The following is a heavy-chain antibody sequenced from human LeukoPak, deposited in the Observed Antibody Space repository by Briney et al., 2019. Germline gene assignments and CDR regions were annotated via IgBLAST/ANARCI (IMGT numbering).Heavy chain of an antibody. D-gene: IGHD3-22*01. CDR2: IYYSGST. J-gene: IGHJ5*02. CDR1: GGSISSGDYY. CDR3: ARYYYDSSSKFDP. Sequence: SETLSLTCTVSGGSISSGDYYWSWIRQPPGKGLEWIGYIYYSGSTYYNPSLKSRVSISLVTYKNQFSLELSSVTAADTAVYYCARYYYDSSSKFDPWGQGTLVTVSS. V-gene: IGHV4-30-4*01.